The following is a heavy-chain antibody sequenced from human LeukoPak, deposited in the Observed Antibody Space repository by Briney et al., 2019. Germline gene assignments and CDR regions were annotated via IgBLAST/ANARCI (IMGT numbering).Heavy chain of an antibody. J-gene: IGHJ3*02. CDR3: AARPGGYASFDI. Sequence: SVKVSCKTSGFTFSNSAVQWVRQARGQRLEWIGWIVVGSSNTDYTQKFQERVTITRDMSTGTTYMELTSLTSEDTAVYYCAARPGGYASFDIWGQGTMVTVSS. CDR1: GFTFSNSA. V-gene: IGHV1-58*01. D-gene: IGHD3-16*01. CDR2: IVVGSSNT.